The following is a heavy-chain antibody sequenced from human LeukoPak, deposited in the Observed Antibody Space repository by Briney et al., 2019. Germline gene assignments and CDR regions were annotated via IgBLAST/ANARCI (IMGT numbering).Heavy chain of an antibody. Sequence: PSETLSLTCTVSGGSISSYYWSWIRQPPGKGLEWIGYIYYSGSTYYNPSLKSRVTISVDTSKNQFSLKLSSVTAADTAVYYCARGHTSAIFGVVIIPTPLDYWGQGTLVTVSS. CDR1: GGSISSYY. CDR2: IYYSGST. J-gene: IGHJ4*02. D-gene: IGHD3-3*01. V-gene: IGHV4-59*12. CDR3: ARGHTSAIFGVVIIPTPLDY.